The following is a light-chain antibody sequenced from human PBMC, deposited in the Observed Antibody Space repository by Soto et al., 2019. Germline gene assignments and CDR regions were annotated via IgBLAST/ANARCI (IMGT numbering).Light chain of an antibody. J-gene: IGKJ1*01. CDR3: QLYGSSPPKT. Sequence: EIVLTQSPGTLSLSPGEGATLSCRASQSVSSSYLAWYRQKPGQAPRLLIYGASSRATGIPDRFSGSGSGTDFTLTISRLEPEDFAVYYCQLYGSSPPKTFGQGTKVDIK. CDR1: QSVSSSY. CDR2: GAS. V-gene: IGKV3-20*01.